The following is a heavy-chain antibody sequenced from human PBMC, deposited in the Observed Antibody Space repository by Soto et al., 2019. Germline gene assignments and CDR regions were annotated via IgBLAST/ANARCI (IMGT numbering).Heavy chain of an antibody. CDR2: TKNKASSYTT. D-gene: IGHD5-12*01. CDR3: ARLTIGYYGFYYLDY. J-gene: IGHJ4*02. Sequence: EVQLVESGGGLVQPGGSLRLSCAASGFTFSDHYMDWVRQAPGKGLEWVGRTKNKASSYTTIYAASVKGRFTISRDDSKNSLYLQMNSLKTEDTAVYYSARLTIGYYGFYYLDYWGQGTLVTVSS. V-gene: IGHV3-72*01. CDR1: GFTFSDHY.